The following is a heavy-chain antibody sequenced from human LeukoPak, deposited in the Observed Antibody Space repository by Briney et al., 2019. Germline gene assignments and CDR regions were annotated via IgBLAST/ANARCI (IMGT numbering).Heavy chain of an antibody. J-gene: IGHJ4*02. Sequence: PGGSLRLSCAASGFTFSSYSMNWVRQAPGKGLEWVSSISSSSYIYYADSVKGRFTISRDNAKNSLYLQMNSLRAEDTAVYYCARDHHCSSTSCFEPIDYWGQGTLVTVSS. CDR1: GFTFSSYS. D-gene: IGHD2-2*01. CDR3: ARDHHCSSTSCFEPIDY. CDR2: ISSSSYI. V-gene: IGHV3-21*01.